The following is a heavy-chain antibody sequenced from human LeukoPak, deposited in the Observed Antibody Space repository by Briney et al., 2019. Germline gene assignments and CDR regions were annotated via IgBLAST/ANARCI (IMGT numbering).Heavy chain of an antibody. CDR1: GFTLSPWW. D-gene: IGHD4-23*01. CDR2: IKQDGSEK. V-gene: IGHV3-7*01. CDR3: AKGDDYGANTRLPKYSWFDP. Sequence: PGGSLRLSCAASGFTLSPWWMTWVRQAPGKGLEWVANIKQDGSEKYYVDSVKGRFTISRDNSKDTLYLQMNSLRAEDTAVYYCAKGDDYGANTRLPKYSWFDPWGQGTLVTVSS. J-gene: IGHJ5*02.